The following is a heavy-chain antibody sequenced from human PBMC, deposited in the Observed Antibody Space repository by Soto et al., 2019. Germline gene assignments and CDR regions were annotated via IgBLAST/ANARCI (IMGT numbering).Heavy chain of an antibody. J-gene: IGHJ4*02. V-gene: IGHV3-33*01. CDR2: IWYDGSNK. Sequence: GSLRLSCAASGFTFSSYGIHWVRQAPGKGLEWVAVIWYDGSNKYYADSVKGRFTISRDNSKNTLYLQMNSLRVEDTAVYYCARDYYDSSGYYYPGDYWGQGT. D-gene: IGHD3-22*01. CDR3: ARDYYDSSGYYYPGDY. CDR1: GFTFSSYG.